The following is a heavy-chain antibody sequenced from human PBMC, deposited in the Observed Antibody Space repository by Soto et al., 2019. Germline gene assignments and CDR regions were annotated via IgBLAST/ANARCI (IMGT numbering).Heavy chain of an antibody. D-gene: IGHD2-8*01. CDR2: VDYSGNNQ. V-gene: IGHV3-23*05. CDR3: VSWVSAHFDN. J-gene: IGHJ4*02. Sequence: WGSLLLSCAASVFTVDNGMTGVRQAPGKVLEWISTVDYSGNNQHYADSVKGRFTISRDKSMKTIALQMSNLRAEDTALYYCVSWVSAHFDNWGQGTLVTVSS. CDR1: VFTVDNG.